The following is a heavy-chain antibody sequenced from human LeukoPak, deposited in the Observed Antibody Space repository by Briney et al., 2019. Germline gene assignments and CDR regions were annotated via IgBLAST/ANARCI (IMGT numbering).Heavy chain of an antibody. CDR3: ARGVVIAPQTFDY. CDR1: GESISGFY. CDR2: IYYSGST. V-gene: IGHV4-59*01. Sequence: PSETLSLTYTVSGESISGFYWTWIWQPPGKGLEWIGYIYYSGSTNYNPSLKSRVTISVDTSKNQFSLKLSSVTAADTAVYYCARGVVIAPQTFDYWGQGTLVTVSS. D-gene: IGHD2-21*01. J-gene: IGHJ4*02.